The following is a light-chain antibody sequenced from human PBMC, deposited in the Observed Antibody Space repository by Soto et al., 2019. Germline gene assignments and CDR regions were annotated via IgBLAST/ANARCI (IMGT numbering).Light chain of an antibody. CDR2: EVA. V-gene: IGLV2-8*01. J-gene: IGLJ2*01. Sequence: QSVLTQPPSASGSPGQSVTISCTGTSSDVGGYDLVSWYQQHPGKAPKLILYEVAKRPSGVLARFSGSKSGNTASLTVSGLQADDESDYYCSSFAGNNNLFGGGTKLTVL. CDR1: SSDVGGYDL. CDR3: SSFAGNNNL.